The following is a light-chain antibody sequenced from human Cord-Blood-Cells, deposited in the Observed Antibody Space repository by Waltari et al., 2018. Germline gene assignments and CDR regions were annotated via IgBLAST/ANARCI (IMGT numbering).Light chain of an antibody. CDR1: SSDVGGYHY. Sequence: SALTQPASVSGSPGQSITISCTGTSSDVGGYHYVSWYQQHPVKAPTPMNYDVINRPAGVVTRVSGSKSVNTAALTIAGLQAEDEADYFCSSYTISSTVVFGGGTKLTVL. J-gene: IGLJ2*01. CDR2: DVI. CDR3: SSYTISSTVV. V-gene: IGLV2-14*01.